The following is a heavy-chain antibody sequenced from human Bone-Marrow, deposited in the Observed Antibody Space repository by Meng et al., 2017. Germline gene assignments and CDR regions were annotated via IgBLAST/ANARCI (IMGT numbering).Heavy chain of an antibody. V-gene: IGHV1-69*01. J-gene: IGHJ4*02. CDR2: IIPIIATS. D-gene: IGHD3-22*01. CDR1: GYPFTVFD. CDR3: ATGGPDYDSSGYYRFDY. Sequence: QLVPLGLGMMSPRLSSTVPCKPSGYPFTVFDIDWLRQAPEGGLAWMGGIIPIIATSHYRQKFKGRVTVTADESTSTAHMELSSLSSEDTAVYYCATGGPDYDSSGYYRFDYWGQGTLVTVSS.